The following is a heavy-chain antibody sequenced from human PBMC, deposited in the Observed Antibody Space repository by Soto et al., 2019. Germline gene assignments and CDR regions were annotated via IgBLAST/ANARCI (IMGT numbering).Heavy chain of an antibody. CDR2: ISAYNGNT. J-gene: IGHJ5*02. CDR3: ARDPGIVLVPAAMENWFDP. V-gene: IGHV1-18*01. D-gene: IGHD2-2*01. CDR1: GYTFTSYG. Sequence: QVQLVQSGAEVKKPGASVKVSCKASGYTFTSYGISWVRQAPGQGLEWMGWISAYNGNTNYAQKLQGRVTMTPDTATSTAYVELRSLRSDDTAVYYCARDPGIVLVPAAMENWFDPWGQGTLVTVSS.